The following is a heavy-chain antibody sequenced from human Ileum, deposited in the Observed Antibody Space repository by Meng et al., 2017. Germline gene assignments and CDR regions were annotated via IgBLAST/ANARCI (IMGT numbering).Heavy chain of an antibody. CDR2: INAGNGNI. CDR1: GYTFRNYP. V-gene: IGHV1-3*01. D-gene: IGHD1-1*01. CDR3: ARENDNWNYFDY. Sequence: QVQLVQSGGEVKQVGASVKVSCTAYGYTFRNYPLHWVRQAPGKRPEWMGWINAGNGNIKISQKFQGRITITSDTSANAYMELSSLRSEDTAVYFCARENDNWNYFDYWGQGSLVTVSS. J-gene: IGHJ4*02.